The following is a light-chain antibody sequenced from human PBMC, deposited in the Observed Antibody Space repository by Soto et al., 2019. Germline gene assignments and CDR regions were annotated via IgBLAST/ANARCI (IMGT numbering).Light chain of an antibody. Sequence: EIVMTQSPATLSVSPGERATLSCRASQSVSSNLAWYQQKPGQAPSLLIYSASTRATGIPVRFSGSGSGTEFTLTISSLQSEDFAVYYCQQYNNWPLTFGGGTKVEIK. CDR2: SAS. J-gene: IGKJ4*01. CDR3: QQYNNWPLT. CDR1: QSVSSN. V-gene: IGKV3-15*01.